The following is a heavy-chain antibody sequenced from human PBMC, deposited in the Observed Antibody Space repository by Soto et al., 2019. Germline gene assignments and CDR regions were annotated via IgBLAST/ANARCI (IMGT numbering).Heavy chain of an antibody. J-gene: IGHJ4*02. D-gene: IGHD6-13*01. CDR1: GFTFTDYA. CDR2: ISGIGGST. V-gene: IGHV3-23*01. CDR3: ARGSSGYISSWYYFDY. Sequence: GGSLRLSCAASGFTFTDYALSWVRQAPGKGLEWVATISGIGGSTYLADSVKGRLSISRDNSKKTVSLLMNSLRAEDTAVYFCARGSSGYISSWYYFDYWGRGTMVTVYS.